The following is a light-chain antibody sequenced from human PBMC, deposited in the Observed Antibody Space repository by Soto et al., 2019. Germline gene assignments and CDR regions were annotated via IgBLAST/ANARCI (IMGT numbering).Light chain of an antibody. CDR1: SGHSSYA. V-gene: IGLV4-69*01. CDR2: LNSDGSH. J-gene: IGLJ3*02. Sequence: QPVLTQSPSASASRGASVKLTCTLSSGHSSYAIAWHQQQPEKGPRYLMKLNSDGSHNKGDGIPDRFSGSSSGAERYLTISSLQSEDEADYYCQTWGTGVLVFGGGTKLTAL. CDR3: QTWGTGVLV.